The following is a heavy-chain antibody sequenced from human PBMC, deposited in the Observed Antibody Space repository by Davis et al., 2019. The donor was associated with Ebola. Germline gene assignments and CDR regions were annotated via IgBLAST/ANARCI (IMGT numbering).Heavy chain of an antibody. CDR1: GYMFAKYW. Sequence: GESLKISCQGSGYMFAKYWIGWVRQVSGKGLEWMGIVYPGDSDITYSPSFQGQVTISVDQSLSTTFLQWSTLKASDTAIYYCARMPRGYLDEGYALDVWGQGTTVTVSS. V-gene: IGHV5-51*01. D-gene: IGHD2-15*01. CDR2: VYPGDSDI. J-gene: IGHJ6*02. CDR3: ARMPRGYLDEGYALDV.